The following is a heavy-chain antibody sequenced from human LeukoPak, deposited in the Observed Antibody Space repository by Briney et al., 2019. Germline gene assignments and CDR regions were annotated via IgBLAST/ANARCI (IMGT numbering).Heavy chain of an antibody. CDR2: ISSSSSTI. Sequence: GGSLRLSCAASGFTFSSYSMNWVRQAPGKGLEWVSYISSSSSTIYYADSVKGRFTISRDNAKNSLYLQMNSLRAEDTAVYYCARDLGSVVPGYMDVWGKGTTVTVSS. D-gene: IGHD2-2*01. J-gene: IGHJ6*03. V-gene: IGHV3-48*01. CDR1: GFTFSSYS. CDR3: ARDLGSVVPGYMDV.